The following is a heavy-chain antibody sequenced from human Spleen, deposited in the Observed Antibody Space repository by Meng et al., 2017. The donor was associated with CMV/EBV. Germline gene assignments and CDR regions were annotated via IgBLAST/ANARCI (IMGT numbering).Heavy chain of an antibody. CDR3: ARGFGLWSGYWGY. V-gene: IGHV4-39*07. D-gene: IGHD3-3*01. Sequence: SETLSLTCTVSGGSISSSSHYWGWIRQPPGKGLEWIGSIYYSGSTYYNPSLKSRVTISVDTSKNQFSLKLSSVTAADTAVYYCARGFGLWSGYWGYWGQGTLVTVSS. J-gene: IGHJ4*02. CDR2: IYYSGST. CDR1: GGSISSSSHY.